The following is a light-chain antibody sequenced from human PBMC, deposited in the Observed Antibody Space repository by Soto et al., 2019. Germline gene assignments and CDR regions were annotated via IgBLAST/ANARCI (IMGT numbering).Light chain of an antibody. J-gene: IGLJ3*02. CDR1: SSNIGAGYD. CDR3: QSYDSSLSVV. CDR2: DNN. V-gene: IGLV1-40*01. Sequence: QSVLTQPPSVSGAPGQRVTISCTGSSSNIGAGYDVHWYQQLPGTAPKLLVYDNNYRPSGVPDRFSGSKSGTSASLAITGLRAEDEADYYCQSYDSSLSVVFGGGTQLTVL.